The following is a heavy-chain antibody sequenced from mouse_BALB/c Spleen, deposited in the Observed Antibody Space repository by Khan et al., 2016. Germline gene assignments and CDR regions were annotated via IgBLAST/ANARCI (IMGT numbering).Heavy chain of an antibody. CDR3: ARWSYYYGSSYGWFAY. CDR1: GYTFTDYW. D-gene: IGHD1-1*01. J-gene: IGHJ3*01. Sequence: QVQLQQSGAELAKPGASVKMSCKASGYTFTDYWMHWVKQRPGQGLEWIGYINPNTGYTEYNQKFKDKATLTADKSSSTAYMRLSSLTSEDSAVYYCARWSYYYGSSYGWFAYWGQGTLVTVSA. CDR2: INPNTGYT. V-gene: IGHV1-7*01.